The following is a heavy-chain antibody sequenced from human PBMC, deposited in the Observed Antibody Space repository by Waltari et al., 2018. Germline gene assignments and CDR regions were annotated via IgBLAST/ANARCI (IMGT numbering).Heavy chain of an antibody. CDR2: SNSDGSSI. CDR3: ARGARRTTQTTGWWYFDL. Sequence: EVQLVESGGGLVQPGGSLRLSCEASGFTYGLYWMHWVRQAPGKGLEWVSRSNSDGSSISYADSVKGRFTISKDNARNTVYLQMNSLRADDTAIYYCARGARRTTQTTGWWYFDLWGRGTLVTVSS. J-gene: IGHJ2*01. CDR1: GFTYGLYW. V-gene: IGHV3-74*01. D-gene: IGHD4-17*01.